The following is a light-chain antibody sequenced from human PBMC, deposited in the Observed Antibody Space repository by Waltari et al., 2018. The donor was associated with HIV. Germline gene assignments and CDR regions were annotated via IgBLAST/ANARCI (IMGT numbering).Light chain of an antibody. V-gene: IGLV1-47*01. CDR1: SSNIGSNY. Sequence: QSVLTQPPSASGTPGQRVTIPSSGSSSNIGSNYVYWYQQLPGTAPKLLIYRNNQRPSGVPDRFSGSKSGTSASLAISGLRSEDEADYYCAAWDDSLSGLVFGGGTKLTVL. CDR3: AAWDDSLSGLV. J-gene: IGLJ3*02. CDR2: RNN.